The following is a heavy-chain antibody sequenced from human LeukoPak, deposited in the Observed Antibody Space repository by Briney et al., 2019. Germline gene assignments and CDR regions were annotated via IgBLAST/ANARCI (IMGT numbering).Heavy chain of an antibody. D-gene: IGHD3-10*01. J-gene: IGHJ6*02. CDR1: GGSISSYY. CDR2: IYTSGST. Sequence: PSETLSLTCTVSGGSISSYYWSWIRQPAGKGLEWIGRIYTSGSTNYNPSLKSRVTMSVDTSKNQFSLKLSSVTAADTAVCYCARETMVRGVIFYYYGMDVWGQGTTVTVSS. V-gene: IGHV4-4*07. CDR3: ARETMVRGVIFYYYGMDV.